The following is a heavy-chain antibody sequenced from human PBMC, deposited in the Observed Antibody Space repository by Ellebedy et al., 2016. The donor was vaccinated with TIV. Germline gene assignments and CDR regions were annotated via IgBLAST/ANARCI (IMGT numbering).Heavy chain of an antibody. CDR2: IDPSDSYT. CDR3: ARSLSSADYFDY. V-gene: IGHV5-10-1*01. CDR1: GYSFTSYW. Sequence: KVSXXGSGYSFTSYWISWVRQMPGKGLEWMGRIDPSDSYTNYSPSFQGHVTISADKSISTAYLQWSSLKASDTAMYYCARSLSSADYFDYWGQGTLVTVSS. J-gene: IGHJ4*02. D-gene: IGHD3-10*02.